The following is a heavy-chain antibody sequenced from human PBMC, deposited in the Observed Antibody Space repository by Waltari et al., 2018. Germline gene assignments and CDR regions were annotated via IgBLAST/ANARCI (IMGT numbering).Heavy chain of an antibody. CDR1: GYIFTTYA. J-gene: IGHJ5*02. D-gene: IGHD3-16*01. CDR2: INTNTGKP. V-gene: IGHV7-4-1*02. Sequence: QVQLVHSGSELKRPGASVKVSCKFFGYIFTTYALGWVRQAPGQAFEWMGWINTNTGKPTYAQGFRGRFVFSLDTSVNTTYLQITSLKDDDTAIYYCARDMKAGEGWFDPWGQGTLVTVSS. CDR3: ARDMKAGEGWFDP.